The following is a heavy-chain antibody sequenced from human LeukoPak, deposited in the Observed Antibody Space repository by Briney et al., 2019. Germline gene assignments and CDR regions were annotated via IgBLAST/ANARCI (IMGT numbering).Heavy chain of an antibody. CDR3: AMGYSGSYYYFDY. CDR1: GYTFTGYY. J-gene: IGHJ4*02. CDR2: INPNSGGT. D-gene: IGHD1-26*01. V-gene: IGHV1-2*04. Sequence: GASVKVSCKASGYTFTGYYMHWVRQAPGQGLEWMGWINPNSGGTNDAQKFQGWVTMTRDTSISTAYMELSRLRSDDTAVYYCAMGYSGSYYYFDYWGQGTLVTVSS.